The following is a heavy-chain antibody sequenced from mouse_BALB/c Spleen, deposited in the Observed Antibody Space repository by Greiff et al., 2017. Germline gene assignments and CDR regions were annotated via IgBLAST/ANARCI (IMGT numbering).Heavy chain of an antibody. D-gene: IGHD2-4*01. CDR1: GYTFSSYS. CDR3: ARWGITGAY. J-gene: IGHJ3*01. CDR2: ILPGSGST. Sequence: QVQLKQSGAELMKPGASVKISCKATGYTFSSYSIEWVKQRPGHGLEWIGEILPGSGSTNYNEKFKGKATFTADTSSNTAYMQLSSLTSEDSAVYYCARWGITGAYWGQGTLVTVSA. V-gene: IGHV1-9*01.